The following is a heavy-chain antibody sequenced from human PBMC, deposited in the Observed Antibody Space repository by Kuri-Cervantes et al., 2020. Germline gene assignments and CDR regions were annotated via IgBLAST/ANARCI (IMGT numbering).Heavy chain of an antibody. CDR2: INPNSGGT. Sequence: ASVKVSCKASGYTFTGYYMHWVRQAPGQGLEWMGWINPNSGGTNCAQKFRGRVTMTRDTSISTAYMDLSRLTSDDTAVYYCARDSWGEIQLWLPAPPGMDVWGQGTTVTVSS. CDR3: ARDSWGEIQLWLPAPPGMDV. CDR1: GYTFTGYY. V-gene: IGHV1-2*02. D-gene: IGHD5-24*01. J-gene: IGHJ6*02.